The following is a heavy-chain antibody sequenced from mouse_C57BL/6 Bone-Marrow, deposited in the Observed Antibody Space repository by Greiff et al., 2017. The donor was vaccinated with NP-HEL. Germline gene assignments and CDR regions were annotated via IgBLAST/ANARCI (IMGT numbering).Heavy chain of an antibody. Sequence: EVKLMESGGGLVKPGGSLKLSCAASGFTFSSYAMSWVRQTPEKRLEWVATISDGGSYTYYPDNVKGRFTISRDNAKNNLYLQMSHLKSEDTAMYYCASITTVLYWYFDVWGTRTTVTVSS. V-gene: IGHV5-4*03. CDR3: ASITTVLYWYFDV. CDR2: ISDGGSYT. D-gene: IGHD1-1*01. CDR1: GFTFSSYA. J-gene: IGHJ1*03.